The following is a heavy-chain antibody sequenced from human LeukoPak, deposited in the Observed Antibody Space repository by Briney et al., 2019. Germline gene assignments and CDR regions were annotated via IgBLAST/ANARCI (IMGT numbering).Heavy chain of an antibody. V-gene: IGHV4-59*01. Sequence: SETLSLTCTVSGGSLNNYYWSWIRQPPGKALEWIGYIYYTGATKYNPSLKSRATISLDTSKNQFALKLTSVTAADTALFFCARGYDIDVWGRGTTVTVS. CDR1: GGSLNNYY. CDR2: IYYTGAT. J-gene: IGHJ6*02. CDR3: ARGYDIDV.